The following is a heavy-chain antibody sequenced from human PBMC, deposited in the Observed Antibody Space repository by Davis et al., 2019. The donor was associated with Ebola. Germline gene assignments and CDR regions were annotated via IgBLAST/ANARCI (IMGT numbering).Heavy chain of an antibody. D-gene: IGHD4-17*01. V-gene: IGHV1-18*01. CDR3: ARATHHGDPAYFDS. CDR1: GYTFTSSG. Sequence: ASVKVSCKASGYTFTSSGITWVRQAPGQGLEWMGWISAYNSKTHYAQKFQGRVTVTTDTSTSTAYMELRSLRSDDTAVYYCARATHHGDPAYFDSWGQGTLVTVSS. J-gene: IGHJ4*02. CDR2: ISAYNSKT.